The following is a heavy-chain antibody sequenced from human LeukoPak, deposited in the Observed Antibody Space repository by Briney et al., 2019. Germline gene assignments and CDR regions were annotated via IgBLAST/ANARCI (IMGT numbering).Heavy chain of an antibody. CDR1: GFTFSSYA. Sequence: QTGGSLRLSCAASGFTFSSYAMSWVRQAPGKGLEWVSAISGSGGSTYYADSVKGRFTISRDNSKNTLYLQMNSLRAEDTAVYYCAILPASAATVDYWGQGTLVTVSS. D-gene: IGHD2-15*01. J-gene: IGHJ4*02. CDR3: AILPASAATVDY. V-gene: IGHV3-23*01. CDR2: ISGSGGST.